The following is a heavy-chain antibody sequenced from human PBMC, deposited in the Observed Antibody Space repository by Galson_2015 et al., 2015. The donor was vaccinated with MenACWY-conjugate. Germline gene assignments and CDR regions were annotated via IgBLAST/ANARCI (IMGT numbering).Heavy chain of an antibody. CDR2: INAGNGNT. Sequence: SVKVSCKASGYTFTSYAMHWVRQAPGQRLEWMGWINAGNGNTKYSQKFQGRVTITRDTSASTAYMELSSLRSEDTAVYYCARDRSRCPPDWFDPSGQGTLVTVSS. D-gene: IGHD6-13*01. V-gene: IGHV1-3*01. J-gene: IGHJ5*02. CDR1: GYTFTSYA. CDR3: ARDRSRCPPDWFDP.